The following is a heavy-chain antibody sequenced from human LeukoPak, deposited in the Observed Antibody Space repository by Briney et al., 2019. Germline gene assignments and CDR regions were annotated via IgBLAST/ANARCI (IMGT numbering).Heavy chain of an antibody. CDR2: INHSGST. CDR3: ARRGFQGIAVASPWRRNWYFDL. CDR1: GFTFGDYA. J-gene: IGHJ2*01. D-gene: IGHD6-19*01. V-gene: IGHV4-34*01. Sequence: PGGSLRLSCTASGFTFGDYAMSWVRQPPGKGLEWIGEINHSGSTNYNPSLKSRVTISVDTSKNQFSLRLSSVTAADTAFYYCARRGFQGIAVASPWRRNWYFDLWGRGTLVTVSS.